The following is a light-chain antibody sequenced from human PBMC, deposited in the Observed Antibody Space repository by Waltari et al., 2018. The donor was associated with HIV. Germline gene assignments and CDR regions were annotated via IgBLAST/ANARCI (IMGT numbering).Light chain of an antibody. Sequence: QSALTQPASVSGSPGQSITISCTGTSSDVGAYNFVSWYQQHPGKAPQLMIYDVTSRPSGVSDRFSGSKSGNTASLTISGLQAEDEADYYCSSYASSSTLVVFGGGTKLTVL. J-gene: IGLJ2*01. CDR1: SSDVGAYNF. V-gene: IGLV2-14*03. CDR3: SSYASSSTLVV. CDR2: DVT.